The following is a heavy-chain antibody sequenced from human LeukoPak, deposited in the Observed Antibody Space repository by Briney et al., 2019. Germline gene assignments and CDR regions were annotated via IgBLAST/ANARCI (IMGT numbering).Heavy chain of an antibody. V-gene: IGHV3-7*03. J-gene: IGHJ4*02. D-gene: IGHD2-2*01. Sequence: PGGSLSLSCAASGFTFSNYLMSWVRQAPGKGLECVANTKEDGSEKYYVDSVKGRFTISRDNANNSLSLQMNSLRAEDTAVYYCARAGTTRGFQYWGQGTLVTVSS. CDR1: GFTFSNYL. CDR3: ARAGTTRGFQY. CDR2: TKEDGSEK.